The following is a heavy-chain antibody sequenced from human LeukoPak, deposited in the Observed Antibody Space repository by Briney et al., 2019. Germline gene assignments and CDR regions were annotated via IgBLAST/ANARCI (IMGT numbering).Heavy chain of an antibody. CDR2: ISPNSADI. V-gene: IGHV3-21*05. J-gene: IGHJ4*02. CDR1: GFTFSSYS. Sequence: PGGSLRLSCAAPGFTFSSYSMNWVRQAPGKGLEWLAYISPNSADISYADSVKGRFTISRDNAKNSLYLQMNSLRVEDTGIYYCSRDPRSLDYWGQGALITVSS. CDR3: SRDPRSLDY.